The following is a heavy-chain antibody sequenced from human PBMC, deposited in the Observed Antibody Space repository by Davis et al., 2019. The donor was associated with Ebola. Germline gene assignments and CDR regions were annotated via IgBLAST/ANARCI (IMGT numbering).Heavy chain of an antibody. CDR3: ARDGPSSGYYYFDY. CDR2: IWYDGSNK. V-gene: IGHV3-33*01. J-gene: IGHJ4*02. CDR1: GFTFSSYG. D-gene: IGHD3-22*01. Sequence: PGGSLRLSCAASGFTFSSYGMHWVRQAPGKGLEWVAVIWYDGSNKYHADSVKGRFTISRDNSKNTLYLQMNSLRAEDTAVYYCARDGPSSGYYYFDYWGQGTLVTVSS.